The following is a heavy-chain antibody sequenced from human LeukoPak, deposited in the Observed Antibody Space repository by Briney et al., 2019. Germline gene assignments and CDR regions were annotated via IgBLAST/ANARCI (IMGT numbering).Heavy chain of an antibody. V-gene: IGHV1-69*02. CDR2: IIPILGIA. D-gene: IGHD6-13*01. CDR3: AKVSWANYFDY. Sequence: GASVKVSCKASGGTFSSYTISWVRQAPGQGLEWMGRIIPILGIANYAQKFQGRVTITADKSTSTAYMEMNSLRAEDTAIYYCAKVSWANYFDYWGQGTLVTVSS. J-gene: IGHJ4*02. CDR1: GGTFSSYT.